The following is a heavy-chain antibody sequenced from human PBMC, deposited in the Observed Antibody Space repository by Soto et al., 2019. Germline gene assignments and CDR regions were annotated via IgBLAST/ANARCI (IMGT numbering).Heavy chain of an antibody. CDR2: VSPPFRTS. J-gene: IGHJ6*02. CDR3: XXXXYYGSGSYSPYGMDV. V-gene: IGHV1-69*01. Sequence: QVQLVQSGAEVKKPGSSVKVSCKTSGVSFNNNGIGWVRQAPGHGLEWMGGVSPPFRTSNYARKFQGRISITADASXXXXXXXXXXXXXXXXXXXXXXXXXYYGSGSYSPYGMDVWGQGTTVTVSS. CDR1: GVSFNNNG. D-gene: IGHD3-10*01.